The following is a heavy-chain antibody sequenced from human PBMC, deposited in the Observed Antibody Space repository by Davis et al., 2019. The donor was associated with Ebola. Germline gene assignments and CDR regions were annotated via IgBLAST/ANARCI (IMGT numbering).Heavy chain of an antibody. J-gene: IGHJ4*02. CDR3: VPGTWI. CDR2: ISWNSGSI. V-gene: IGHV3-9*01. D-gene: IGHD5-18*01. CDR1: GFTFADYA. Sequence: GGSLRLSCAASGFTFADYAMHWVRQAPGKGLEWVSGISWNSGSIGYADSVKGRFTISRDNAKNSLYLQMNTLRVEDTAIYYCVPGTWIRGQGTLVTVSS.